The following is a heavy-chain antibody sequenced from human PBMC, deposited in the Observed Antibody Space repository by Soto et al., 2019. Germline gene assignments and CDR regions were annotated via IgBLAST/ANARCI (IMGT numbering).Heavy chain of an antibody. J-gene: IGHJ6*02. CDR1: GGTFSSYT. CDR2: IIPILGIA. Sequence: QVQLVQSGAEVKKPGSSVKVSCKASGGTFSSYTISWVRQAPGQGLEWMGRIIPILGIANYAQKFQGRVTVHADKSTRTAYMELSSLRSEDTAVYYCARDSDDYVWGSYRYKGGMDVWGQGTTVTVSS. D-gene: IGHD3-16*02. V-gene: IGHV1-69*08. CDR3: ARDSDDYVWGSYRYKGGMDV.